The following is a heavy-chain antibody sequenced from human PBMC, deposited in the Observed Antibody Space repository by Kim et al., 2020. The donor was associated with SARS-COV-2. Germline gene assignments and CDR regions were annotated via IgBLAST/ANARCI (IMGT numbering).Heavy chain of an antibody. Sequence: GGSLRLSCAASGFTFSSYGMHWVRQAPGKGLEWVAVISYDGSNKYYADSVKGRFTISRDNSKNTLYLQMNSLRAEDTAVYYCVGLWFGEFAFDYWGQGTLVTVSS. V-gene: IGHV3-30*03. J-gene: IGHJ4*02. CDR2: ISYDGSNK. CDR1: GFTFSSYG. CDR3: VGLWFGEFAFDY. D-gene: IGHD3-10*01.